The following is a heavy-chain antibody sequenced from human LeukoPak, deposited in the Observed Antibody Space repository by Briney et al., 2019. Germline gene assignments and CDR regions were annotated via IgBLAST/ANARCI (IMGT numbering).Heavy chain of an antibody. CDR3: ARDLIPQPSIVRGVIGIDY. J-gene: IGHJ4*02. CDR2: ISVYNGNT. D-gene: IGHD3-10*01. Sequence: GGSVTVSCKASGDTYANHYIHWVRQAPGQGVEWMGWISVYNGNTNYAQKVQGRVTMNTETSTRTDYMEVRRQREDDTAVYYCARDLIPQPSIVRGVIGIDYWGQGTLVTVSS. CDR1: GDTYANHY. V-gene: IGHV1-18*04.